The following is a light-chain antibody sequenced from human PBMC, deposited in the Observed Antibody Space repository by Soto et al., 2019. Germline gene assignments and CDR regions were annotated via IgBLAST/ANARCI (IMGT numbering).Light chain of an antibody. CDR3: QQYDNWPLT. CDR1: QSVSGN. CDR2: GTS. J-gene: IGKJ2*01. Sequence: EIVMTQSPATLSVSPGERATLSCRASQSVSGNLAWYQQKPGQAPRLLIYGTSTRATGIPARFSGSGSGTEFSLTISSLQSEDFVVYYCQQYDNWPLTFGQGTKLEIK. V-gene: IGKV3-15*01.